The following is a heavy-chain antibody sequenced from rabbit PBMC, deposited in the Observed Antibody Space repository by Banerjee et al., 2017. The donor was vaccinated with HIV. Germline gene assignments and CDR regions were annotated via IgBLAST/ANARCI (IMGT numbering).Heavy chain of an antibody. Sequence: QDQLEESGGDLVKPGTSLTLTCTASGFSFSSRHWICWVRQAPGKGLEWIACIFTGGSGSTYHATWAKGRFTISKTSSTTVTLQLTSLTAADTATYFCARDLAGVIGWNFGLWGQGTLVTVS. J-gene: IGHJ4*01. CDR1: GFSFSSRHW. V-gene: IGHV1S45*01. D-gene: IGHD4-1*01. CDR2: IFTGGSGST. CDR3: ARDLAGVIGWNFGL.